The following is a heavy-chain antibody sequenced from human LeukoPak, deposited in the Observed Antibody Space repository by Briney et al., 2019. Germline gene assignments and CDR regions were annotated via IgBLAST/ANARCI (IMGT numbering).Heavy chain of an antibody. CDR2: IIHSGST. CDR1: C. D-gene: IGHD4-17*01. J-gene: IGHJ4*02. V-gene: IGHV4-34*12. CDR3: ARHDHYAFDY. Sequence: CWSWIRQPPGKGLEWIGEIIHSGSTNYNPSLKSRVTISVDTSKNQFSLKLSSVTAADTAVYYCARHDHYAFDYWGQGTLVTVSS.